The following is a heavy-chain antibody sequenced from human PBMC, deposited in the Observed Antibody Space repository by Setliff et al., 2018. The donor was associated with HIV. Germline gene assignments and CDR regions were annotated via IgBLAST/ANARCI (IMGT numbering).Heavy chain of an antibody. CDR1: GGSISNYY. J-gene: IGHJ4*02. CDR2: TYYDGST. CDR3: ARRMSSGSYYDY. V-gene: IGHV4-59*08. Sequence: PSETLSLTCTVSGGSISNYYWNWIRQPPGKGLECIGYTYYDGSTNYHPSLKSRGTYSVHTSQNYFSLELSAVTAADTAVYYGARRMSSGSYYDYLGQGTLVTVSS. D-gene: IGHD1-26*01.